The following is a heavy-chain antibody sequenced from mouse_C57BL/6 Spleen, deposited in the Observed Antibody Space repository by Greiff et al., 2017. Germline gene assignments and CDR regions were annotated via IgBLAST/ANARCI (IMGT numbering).Heavy chain of an antibody. CDR3: ARGTTVASY. CDR2: ISYDGSN. V-gene: IGHV3-6*01. D-gene: IGHD1-1*01. J-gene: IGHJ2*01. Sequence: LEESGPGLVKPSQSLSLTCSVTGYSITSGYYWNWIRQFPGNKLEWMGYISYDGSNNYNPSLKNRISITRDTSKNQFFLKLNSVTTEDTATYYCARGTTVASYWGQGTTLTVSS. CDR1: GYSITSGYY.